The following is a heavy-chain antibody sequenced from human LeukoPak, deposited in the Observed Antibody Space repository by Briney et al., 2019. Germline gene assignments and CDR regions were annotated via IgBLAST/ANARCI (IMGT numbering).Heavy chain of an antibody. CDR2: IYYSGST. J-gene: IGHJ5*02. CDR1: GGSISSSSYY. CDR3: ARPNIVSGWFDP. Sequence: PSETLSLTCTVSGGSISSSSYYWGWIRQPPGKGLEWIGSIYYSGSTYNNPSLKSRVTISVDTSKNQFSLKLSSVTAADTAVYYCARPNIVSGWFDPWGQGTLVTVSS. D-gene: IGHD2/OR15-2a*01. V-gene: IGHV4-39*01.